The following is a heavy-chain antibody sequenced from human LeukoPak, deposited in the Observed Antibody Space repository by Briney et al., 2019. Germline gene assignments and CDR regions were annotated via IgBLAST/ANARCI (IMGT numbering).Heavy chain of an antibody. V-gene: IGHV3-33*08. CDR2: IWYDGSNK. CDR1: GFTVSTYA. CDR3: ARDAVYSSSWQYY. D-gene: IGHD6-13*01. J-gene: IGHJ4*02. Sequence: GGFLRLSCAASGFTVSTYAMSWVRQAPGKGLEWVAVIWYDGSNKYYADSVKGRFTISRDNSKNTLYLQMNSLRAEDTAVYYCARDAVYSSSWQYYWGQGTLVTVSS.